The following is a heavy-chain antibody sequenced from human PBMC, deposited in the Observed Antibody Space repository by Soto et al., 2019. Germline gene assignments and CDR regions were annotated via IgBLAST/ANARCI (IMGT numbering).Heavy chain of an antibody. CDR3: ARGTKYYYQGMDV. V-gene: IGHV4-59*01. CDR1: GDSINKYY. Sequence: SLTCTVSGDSINKYYWTWIRQPPGKGLEWIGYIYDSGSTSYNPSLKSRLTISVDTSKNQFSLKLKSVAAADTAVYYCARGTKYYYQGMDVWGQGTTVTVSS. CDR2: IYDSGST. J-gene: IGHJ6*02.